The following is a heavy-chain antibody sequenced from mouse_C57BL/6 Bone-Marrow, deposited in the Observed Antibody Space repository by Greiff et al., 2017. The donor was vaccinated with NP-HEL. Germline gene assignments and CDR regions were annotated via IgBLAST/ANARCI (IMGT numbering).Heavy chain of an antibody. CDR2: INPYNGGT. V-gene: IGHV1-19*01. D-gene: IGHD1-1*02. CDR1: GYTFTDYY. J-gene: IGHJ1*03. CDR3: ATPKVAPYWDFDV. Sequence: VQLQQSGPVLVKPGASVKMSCKASGYTFTDYYMNWVKQSHGKSLEWIGVINPYNGGTSYNQKFKGKATLTVDKSSSTAYMELNSLTSEDSAVYYCATPKVAPYWDFDVWGTGTPVTVSS.